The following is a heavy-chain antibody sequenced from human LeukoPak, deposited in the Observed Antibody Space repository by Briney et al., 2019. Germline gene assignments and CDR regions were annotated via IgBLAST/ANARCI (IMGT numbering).Heavy chain of an antibody. CDR3: ATEGIKSNYFDY. Sequence: PSETLSFTCTVSGGSISSSSYYWGWIRQPPGKGLEWIGSIYYSGSTYYNPSLKSRVTISVDTSKNQFSLKLSSVTAADTAVYYCATEGIKSNYFDYWGQGTLVTVSS. V-gene: IGHV4-39*01. CDR2: IYYSGST. CDR1: GGSISSSSYY. J-gene: IGHJ4*02. D-gene: IGHD3-10*01.